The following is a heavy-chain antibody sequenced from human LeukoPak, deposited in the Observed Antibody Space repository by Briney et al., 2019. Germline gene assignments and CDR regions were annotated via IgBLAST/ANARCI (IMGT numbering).Heavy chain of an antibody. CDR1: GFTFSQYW. J-gene: IGHJ4*01. V-gene: IGHV3-7*01. Sequence: GGSLRLSCAASGFTFSQYWMRWVRQAPGKGLEWVANIKPDGSEKHYADSVKGRFTISRDNTKNSLYLQMSSLRGEDSAVYFCARGPSQLLPDNWGQGPRIIFS. CDR3: ARGPSQLLPDN. CDR2: IKPDGSEK. D-gene: IGHD4-11*01.